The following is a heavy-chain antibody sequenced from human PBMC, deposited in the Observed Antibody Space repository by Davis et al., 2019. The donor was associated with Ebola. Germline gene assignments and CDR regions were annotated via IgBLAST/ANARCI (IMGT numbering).Heavy chain of an antibody. CDR1: GVTFSAYS. D-gene: IGHD3-9*01. CDR3: ARDPDILSGAMDV. J-gene: IGHJ6*04. CDR2: ISGDSRYK. V-gene: IGHV3-21*01. Sequence: GGSLRLSCAASGVTFSAYSMNWVRQAPGKGLEWVSCISGDSRYKYYAHSVKGRFTISRDNAKNSLYLQMDNLRAEDTSVYYCARDPDILSGAMDVWGKGTTVTVSS.